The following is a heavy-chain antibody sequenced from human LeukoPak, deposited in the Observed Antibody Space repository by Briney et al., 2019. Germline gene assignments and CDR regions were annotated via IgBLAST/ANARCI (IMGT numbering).Heavy chain of an antibody. D-gene: IGHD6-19*01. CDR2: ISSSSSYI. CDR1: GFTFSSYS. CDR3: ARERSKGYSSGWYLRGRDAFDI. Sequence: GGSLRLSCAASGFTFSSYSMNWVRQAPGKGLEWVSSISSSSSYIYYADSVKGRFTISRDNAKNSLYLQMNSLRAEDTAVYYCARERSKGYSSGWYLRGRDAFDIWGQGTMVTVSS. J-gene: IGHJ3*02. V-gene: IGHV3-21*01.